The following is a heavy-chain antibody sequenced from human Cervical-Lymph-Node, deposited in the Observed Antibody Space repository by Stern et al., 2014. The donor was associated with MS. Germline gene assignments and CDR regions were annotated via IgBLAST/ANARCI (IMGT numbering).Heavy chain of an antibody. CDR2: ISSGSRAI. Sequence: VQLEESGGGLVEPGGSLRVSCAASGFSFSDYYMSWVRQAPGKGLEWISYISSGSRAICSAASVKGRFTLSRDNGESSLHLQMHSLRAEDTAVYYCARDRYLVGDTGTRSRYFDYWGQGTLVTVSS. V-gene: IGHV3-11*01. CDR1: GFSFSDYY. D-gene: IGHD1-26*01. J-gene: IGHJ4*02. CDR3: ARDRYLVGDTGTRSRYFDY.